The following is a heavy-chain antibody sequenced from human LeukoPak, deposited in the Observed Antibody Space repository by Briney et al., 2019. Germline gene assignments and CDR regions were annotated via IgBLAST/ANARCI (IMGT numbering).Heavy chain of an antibody. CDR1: GGSISSYY. J-gene: IGHJ4*02. Sequence: SETLSLTCTVSGGSISSYYWSWIRQPPGKGLEWIGYIYYSGSTNYNPSLKSRATISVDTSKNQFSLKLSSVTAADTAVYYCAREVKFDSSGYYPNPYFDYWGQGTLVTVSS. CDR3: AREVKFDSSGYYPNPYFDY. CDR2: IYYSGST. D-gene: IGHD3-22*01. V-gene: IGHV4-59*01.